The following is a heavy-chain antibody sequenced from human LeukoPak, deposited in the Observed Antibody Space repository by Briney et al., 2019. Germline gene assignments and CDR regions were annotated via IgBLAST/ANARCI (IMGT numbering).Heavy chain of an antibody. V-gene: IGHV4-59*01. CDR3: ARTRYYGSGSGPDYYYYMDV. Sequence: NSSETLSLTCTVSGGSISSYYWSWIRQPPGKGLEWIGYIYYSGSTNYNPSLKSRVTISVDTSKNQFSLKLSSVTAADTAVYYCARTRYYGSGSGPDYYYYMDVWGKGTTVTISS. D-gene: IGHD3-10*01. CDR1: GGSISSYY. CDR2: IYYSGST. J-gene: IGHJ6*03.